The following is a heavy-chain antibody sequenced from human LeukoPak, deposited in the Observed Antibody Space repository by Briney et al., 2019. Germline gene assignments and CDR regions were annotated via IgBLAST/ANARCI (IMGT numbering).Heavy chain of an antibody. V-gene: IGHV4-34*01. Sequence: PSETLSLTCAVYGGSLSYYYWSWIRQPPEKGLEWIGEINRSGSTNYNPSLKSRVSISVDTSKNQFSLKLSSVTAAHTAVYYCARGGFYCGDDCYVDYWGQGTLVTVSS. CDR2: INRSGST. CDR3: ARGGFYCGDDCYVDY. D-gene: IGHD2-21*02. CDR1: GGSLSYYY. J-gene: IGHJ4*02.